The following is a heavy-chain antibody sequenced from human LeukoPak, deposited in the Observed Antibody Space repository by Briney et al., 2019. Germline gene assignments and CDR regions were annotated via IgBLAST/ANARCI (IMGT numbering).Heavy chain of an antibody. J-gene: IGHJ5*02. CDR1: GFTFSDYY. D-gene: IGHD2-2*02. Sequence: GSLRLSCAASGFTFSDYYMSWFRQAPGKGLEWVSYISSSVSTTYYADSVRGRFTISRDNAKNSLYLQVSSLRAEDTAVYYCARDLLDCSSTSCYTGAYSSSSNWFDPWGQGTLVTVSS. V-gene: IGHV3-11*01. CDR2: ISSSVSTT. CDR3: ARDLLDCSSTSCYTGAYSSSSNWFDP.